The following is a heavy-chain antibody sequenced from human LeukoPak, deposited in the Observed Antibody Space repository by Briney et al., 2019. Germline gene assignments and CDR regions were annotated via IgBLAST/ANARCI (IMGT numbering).Heavy chain of an antibody. D-gene: IGHD6-13*01. CDR3: ARVYYSSSYDYWYFDL. CDR1: GGSISTSY. J-gene: IGHJ2*01. Sequence: SETLSLTCTVSGGSISTSYWSWLRQSPGKGLEWIGYIYYSGSTNYNPSLKSRVTISVDTSKNQFSLKLSSVTAADTAVYYCARVYYSSSYDYWYFDLWGRGTLVTVSS. V-gene: IGHV4-59*01. CDR2: IYYSGST.